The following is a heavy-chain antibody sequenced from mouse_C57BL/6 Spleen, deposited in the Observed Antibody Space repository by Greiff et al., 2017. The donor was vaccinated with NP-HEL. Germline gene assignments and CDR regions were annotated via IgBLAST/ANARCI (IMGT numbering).Heavy chain of an antibody. CDR1: GYAFTNYL. CDR2: INPGSGGT. V-gene: IGHV1-54*01. D-gene: IGHD2-1*01. CDR3: ARWDAYGNPFDY. Sequence: QVQLKESGAELVRPGTSVKVSCKASGYAFTNYLIEWVKQRPGQGLEWIGVINPGSGGTNYNEKFKGKATLTADKSSSTAYMQLSSLTSEDSAVYFCARWDAYGNPFDYWGQGTTLTVSS. J-gene: IGHJ2*01.